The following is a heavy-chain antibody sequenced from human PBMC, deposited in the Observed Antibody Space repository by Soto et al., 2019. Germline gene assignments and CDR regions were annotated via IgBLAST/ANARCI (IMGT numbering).Heavy chain of an antibody. D-gene: IGHD4-17*01. Sequence: QVQLVQSGAEVKKPGASVKVSCKASGYTFTSYYINWVRQAPGQGLEWMGRMHPNSGNTCYAQKFQGRGTQPTDTCISADYLELGSLRPDATAVYYCVRGGGPLGDANCHFDIWGRGTLVPVSS. CDR1: GYTFTSYY. CDR2: MHPNSGNT. CDR3: VRGGGPLGDANCHFDI. V-gene: IGHV1-8*01. J-gene: IGHJ2*01.